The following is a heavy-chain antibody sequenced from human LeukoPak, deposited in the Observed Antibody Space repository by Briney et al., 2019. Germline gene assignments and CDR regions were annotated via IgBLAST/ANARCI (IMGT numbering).Heavy chain of an antibody. V-gene: IGHV3-23*01. J-gene: IGHJ5*02. D-gene: IGHD1-26*01. CDR1: RFTFISSA. CDR3: AKGGHYSCFDP. CDR2: ISGFGENT. Sequence: GGSLRLSCAASRFTFISSAMSWVRQAPGKGLEWVSTISGFGENTYYADSVKGRFTISRDNFKSALFLQMNSLRAEDTAVYYCAKGGHYSCFDPWGQGTLVIVSS.